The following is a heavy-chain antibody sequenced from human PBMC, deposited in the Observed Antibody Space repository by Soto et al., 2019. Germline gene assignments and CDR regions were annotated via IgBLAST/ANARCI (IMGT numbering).Heavy chain of an antibody. D-gene: IGHD1-1*01. V-gene: IGHV3-30*03. CDR1: GFTFSSYG. CDR3: AHAENWNDAAFDI. J-gene: IGHJ3*02. Sequence: GGSLRLSCAASGFTFSSYGMHWVRQAPGKGLEWVAVISYDGSNKYYADSVKGRFTISRDNSKNTLYLQMNSLRAEDTAVYYCAHAENWNDAAFDIWGQGTMVTVSS. CDR2: ISYDGSNK.